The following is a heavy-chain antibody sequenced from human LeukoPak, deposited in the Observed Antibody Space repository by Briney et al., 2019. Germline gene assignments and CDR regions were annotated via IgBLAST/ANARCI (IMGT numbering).Heavy chain of an antibody. CDR1: GFTFSSYD. CDR3: ASVGYDGGFDY. Sequence: PGGSLRLSCAASGFTFSSYDMHWVRQATGKGLEWVSAIGTAGDTYYPGSVKGRFTISRQNAKNSLYLQMNSLKAGDTAVYYCASVGYDGGFDYWGQGTLVIVSS. V-gene: IGHV3-13*01. D-gene: IGHD5-12*01. J-gene: IGHJ4*02. CDR2: IGTAGDT.